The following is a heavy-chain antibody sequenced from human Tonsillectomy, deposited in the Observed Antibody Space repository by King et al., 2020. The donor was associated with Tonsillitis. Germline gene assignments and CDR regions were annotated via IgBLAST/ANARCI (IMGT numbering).Heavy chain of an antibody. CDR1: GGSISGYY. Sequence: QLQESGPGLVKPSETLSLTCSVSGGSISGYYWSWIRQPPGKGLEWIAYISYSGSTDYNPSLKSRVTISGDTSKKQFSLQLSSVTAADTAVYYCARSYGSGIYFDYWGQGTLVTVSS. CDR2: ISYSGST. V-gene: IGHV4-59*01. D-gene: IGHD3-10*01. CDR3: ARSYGSGIYFDY. J-gene: IGHJ4*02.